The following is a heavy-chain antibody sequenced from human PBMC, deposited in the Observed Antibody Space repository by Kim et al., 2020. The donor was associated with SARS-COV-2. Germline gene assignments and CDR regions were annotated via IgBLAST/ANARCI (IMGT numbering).Heavy chain of an antibody. Sequence: GGSLRLSCAASGFTFDDYAMHWVRQTPGKGLEWVSLISWDGGSTYYADSVKGRFTISRDNSKNFLYLQMNSLRVEDTALYYCAKDMRAAAGGFDYWGQGT. CDR3: AKDMRAAAGGFDY. V-gene: IGHV3-43D*03. J-gene: IGHJ4*02. D-gene: IGHD6-13*01. CDR1: GFTFDDYA. CDR2: ISWDGGST.